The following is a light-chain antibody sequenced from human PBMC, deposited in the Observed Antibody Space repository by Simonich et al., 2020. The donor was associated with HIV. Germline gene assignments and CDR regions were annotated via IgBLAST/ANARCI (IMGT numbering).Light chain of an antibody. J-gene: IGKJ3*01. CDR3: QQYNNWPSPFT. V-gene: IGKV3-15*01. Sequence: EIVMTQSPATLSVSPGERATLSCRASQSVSSNLAWYQQKPGQAPRLLIYGASTRATGIPARFSGSGSGTEFTLTISRLQSEDFAIYYCQQYNNWPSPFTFGPGTKVDIK. CDR1: QSVSSN. CDR2: GAS.